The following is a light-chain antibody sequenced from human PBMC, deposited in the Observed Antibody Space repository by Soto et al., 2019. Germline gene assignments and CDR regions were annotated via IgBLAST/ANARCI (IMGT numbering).Light chain of an antibody. Sequence: QSVLTQSASVSGSPGQSITISCTGTSSDVGGYNYVSWYQQHPGKAPKFMIYDVSNRPSGVSNRFPGSKSGNTASLTISGLQAEDEADYYCSSYTTSNTRQIVFGTGTKVTVL. CDR1: SSDVGGYNY. V-gene: IGLV2-14*01. CDR2: DVS. J-gene: IGLJ1*01. CDR3: SSYTTSNTRQIV.